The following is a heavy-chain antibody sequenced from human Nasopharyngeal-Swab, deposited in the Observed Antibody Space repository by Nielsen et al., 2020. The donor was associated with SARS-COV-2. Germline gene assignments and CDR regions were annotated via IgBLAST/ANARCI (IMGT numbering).Heavy chain of an antibody. CDR3: ARGLTVRGVSPLGY. V-gene: IGHV1-8*01. Sequence: ASVKVSGKASGYTFTSYDINWVRQATGQGLEWMGWMNPNSGNTGYAQKFQGRVTMTRNTSISTAYMELSSLRSEDTAVYYCARGLTVRGVSPLGYWGQGTLVTVSS. J-gene: IGHJ4*02. CDR2: MNPNSGNT. CDR1: GYTFTSYD. D-gene: IGHD3-10*01.